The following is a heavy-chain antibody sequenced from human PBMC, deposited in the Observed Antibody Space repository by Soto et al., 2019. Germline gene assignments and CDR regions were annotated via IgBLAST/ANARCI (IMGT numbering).Heavy chain of an antibody. CDR1: GGSFSGYY. CDR3: ASKYYYGSGSYYPHYYYYGMDV. J-gene: IGHJ6*02. V-gene: IGHV4-34*01. CDR2: INHSGST. Sequence: SETLSLTCAVYGGSFSGYYWSWIRQPPGKGLEWIGEINHSGSTNYNPSLKSRVTISVDTSKNQFSLKLSSVTAADTAVYYCASKYYYGSGSYYPHYYYYGMDVWGQGTTVTVSS. D-gene: IGHD3-10*01.